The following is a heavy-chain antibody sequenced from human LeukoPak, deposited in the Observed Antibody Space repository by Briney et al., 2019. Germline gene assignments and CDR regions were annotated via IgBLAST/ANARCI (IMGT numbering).Heavy chain of an antibody. Sequence: GGSLRLSCAASGFTFSSYAMSWVRQAPGKGLEWVANIKQDGSEKYYVDSVEGRFTISRDNAKNSLYLQMNSLRAEDTAVYYCARVKWELPGSLDYWGQGTLVTVSP. CDR1: GFTFSSYA. D-gene: IGHD1-26*01. CDR3: ARVKWELPGSLDY. V-gene: IGHV3-7*02. CDR2: IKQDGSEK. J-gene: IGHJ4*02.